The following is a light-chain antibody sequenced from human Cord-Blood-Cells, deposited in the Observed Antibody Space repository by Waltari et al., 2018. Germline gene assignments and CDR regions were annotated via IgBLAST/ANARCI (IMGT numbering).Light chain of an antibody. V-gene: IGLV2-14*01. CDR2: DVS. CDR3: SSYTSSSTLV. Sequence: QSALTQPASVSGSPGQSITISCTGTSSDVGGYNSVSWYQQHPGKAPKLMIYDVSKRPSGVSNRFSGSKSGNTASLTISGLQAEDEADYYCSSYTSSSTLVFGGETKLTVL. J-gene: IGLJ2*01. CDR1: SSDVGGYNS.